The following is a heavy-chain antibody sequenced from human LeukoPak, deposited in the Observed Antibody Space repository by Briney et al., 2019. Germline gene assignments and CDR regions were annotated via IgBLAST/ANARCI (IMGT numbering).Heavy chain of an antibody. CDR2: ISNSGSTI. D-gene: IGHD7-27*01. V-gene: IGHV3-11*04. J-gene: IGHJ4*02. CDR1: GFTFSDSY. Sequence: GGSLRLSCAASGFTFSDSYMTWIRQAPGKGLEWVSYISNSGSTIYYADSVKGRFTISRDNAKSSLYLQMNSLRAEDTAVYYCGRGHWGLDYWGQGTLVTVSS. CDR3: GRGHWGLDY.